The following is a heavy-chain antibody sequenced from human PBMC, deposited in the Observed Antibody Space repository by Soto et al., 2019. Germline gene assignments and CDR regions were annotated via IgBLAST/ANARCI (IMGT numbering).Heavy chain of an antibody. CDR1: GASITTYY. Sequence: SETLSLTCDVSGASITTYYWSWIRQAPGKGLEWIGNVYHTGSTDYNSSLRSRVTISVDTSKNQFSLNMNSVTAADTAVYYCARRLFGSGWTLDSWRQGALVTVYS. CDR3: ARRLFGSGWTLDS. D-gene: IGHD6-19*01. V-gene: IGHV4-59*13. J-gene: IGHJ4*02. CDR2: VYHTGST.